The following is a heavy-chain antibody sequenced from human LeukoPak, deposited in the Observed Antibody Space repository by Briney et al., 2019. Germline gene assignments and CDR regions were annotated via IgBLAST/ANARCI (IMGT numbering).Heavy chain of an antibody. Sequence: GGSLRLSCAASGFTFSSFGMHWVRQAPGKGLEWVAFIRYDGTDKYYADSVKGRFTISRDNSKNTLYLQMNSLRPEDTAVYYCAPRVVVITAPFDYWGQGTLVTVSS. D-gene: IGHD2-21*01. CDR2: IRYDGTDK. CDR1: GFTFSSFG. CDR3: APRVVVITAPFDY. J-gene: IGHJ4*02. V-gene: IGHV3-30*02.